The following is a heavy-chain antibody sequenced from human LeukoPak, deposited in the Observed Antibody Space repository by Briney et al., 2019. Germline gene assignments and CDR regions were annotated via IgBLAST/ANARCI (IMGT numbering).Heavy chain of an antibody. CDR2: INPNSGGT. D-gene: IGHD3-9*01. CDR1: GYTFTGYY. V-gene: IGHV1-2*02. CDR3: ARSDWDLPHFDY. J-gene: IGHJ4*02. Sequence: GASVKVSCKASGYTFTGYYMHWVRQAPGQGLEWMGRINPNSGGTNYAQKFQGRVTMTRDTSISTAYMELSRLRSDDTAVYYCARSDWDLPHFDYWGQGTLVTVSS.